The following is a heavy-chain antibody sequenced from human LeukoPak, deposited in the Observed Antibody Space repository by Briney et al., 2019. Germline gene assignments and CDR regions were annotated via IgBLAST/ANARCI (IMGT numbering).Heavy chain of an antibody. CDR2: MNPNSGNT. Sequence: ASVKVSCKASGYTFTSYDINWVRQATGQGLEWMGWMNPNSGNTGYAQKFQGRVTITRNTSISTAYMELSSLRSEDTAVYYCARGAAATNHYYYYYMDVWGKGTTVTVSS. CDR3: ARGAAATNHYYYYYMDV. V-gene: IGHV1-8*03. J-gene: IGHJ6*03. D-gene: IGHD5-12*01. CDR1: GYTFTSYD.